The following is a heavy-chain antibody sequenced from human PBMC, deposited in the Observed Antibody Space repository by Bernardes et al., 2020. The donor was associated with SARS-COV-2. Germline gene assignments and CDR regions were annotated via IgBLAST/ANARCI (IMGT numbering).Heavy chain of an antibody. Sequence: GGSLRLSCAASGFTFSNYVMTWVRQAPGKGLECVSVISDTSANTYYADSVKGRFTVSRDNSKNTLYLQMDSLRVDDTALYYCAKKSSGWSTPVTLHPWGQGILATVAS. V-gene: IGHV3-23*01. CDR3: AKKSSGWSTPVTLHP. D-gene: IGHD6-19*01. CDR1: GFTFSNYV. J-gene: IGHJ5*02. CDR2: ISDTSANT.